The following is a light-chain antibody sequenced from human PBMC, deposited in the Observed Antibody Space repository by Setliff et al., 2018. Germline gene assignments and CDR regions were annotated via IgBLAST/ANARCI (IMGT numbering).Light chain of an antibody. V-gene: IGLV2-8*01. CDR1: RSDVGGYKY. J-gene: IGLJ1*01. CDR3: SSYAANNNCV. Sequence: QSVLAQPPSASGSPGQSVTISCTGTRSDVGGYKYVPWYQQHPGKAPKLIIYEVTKRPSGVPDRFSGSKSGNTASLTVSGLQAEDEADYYCSSYAANNNCVFGTGTKVTVL. CDR2: EVT.